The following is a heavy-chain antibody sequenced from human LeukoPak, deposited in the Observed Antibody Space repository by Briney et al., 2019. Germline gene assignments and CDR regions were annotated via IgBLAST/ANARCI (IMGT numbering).Heavy chain of an antibody. CDR1: GFTFTTYW. D-gene: IGHD6-13*01. CDR2: IKQDGSEK. CDR3: AKTALAAAGPDAFDI. Sequence: GGSLRLSCAASGFTFTTYWMSWVRQAPGKGLEWVANIKQDGSEKYYVDSVKGRFTISRDNAKNSLYLQMNSLRAGDTAVYYCAKTALAAAGPDAFDIWGQGTMVTVSS. J-gene: IGHJ3*02. V-gene: IGHV3-7*01.